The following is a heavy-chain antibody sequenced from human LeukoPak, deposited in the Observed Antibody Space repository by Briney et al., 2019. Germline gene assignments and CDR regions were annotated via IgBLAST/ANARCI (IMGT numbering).Heavy chain of an antibody. J-gene: IGHJ6*02. V-gene: IGHV4-39*02. Sequence: SETLSLTCTVSGGSISSSSYYWGWIRQPPGKGLEWIGSIYYSGSTYYNPSLKSRVTISVDTSKNQFSLKLSSVTAADTAVYYCARDQGRNGMDVWGQGTTVTVSS. CDR2: IYYSGST. CDR1: GGSISSSSYY. CDR3: ARDQGRNGMDV.